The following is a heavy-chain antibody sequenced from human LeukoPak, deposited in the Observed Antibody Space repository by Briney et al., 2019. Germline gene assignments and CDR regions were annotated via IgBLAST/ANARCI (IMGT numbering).Heavy chain of an antibody. CDR2: IIPIFGTA. CDR1: GGTFSSYA. V-gene: IGHV1-69*05. CDR3: ARGALHYYDSSGYDGLNWFDP. Sequence: ASVKVSCKASGGTFSSYAISWVRQAPGQGLEWMGGIIPIFGTASYAQKFQGRVTITTDESTSTAYMELSSLRSEDTAVYYCARGALHYYDSSGYDGLNWFDPWGQGTLVTVSS. J-gene: IGHJ5*02. D-gene: IGHD3-22*01.